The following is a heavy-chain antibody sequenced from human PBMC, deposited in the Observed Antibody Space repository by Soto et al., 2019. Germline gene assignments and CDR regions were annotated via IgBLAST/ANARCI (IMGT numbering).Heavy chain of an antibody. J-gene: IGHJ5*02. CDR1: GFTFSSYS. Sequence: EVQLVESGGGLVQPGGSLRLSCAASGFTFSSYSMNWVRQAPGKGLEWVSYISSSSSTIYYADSVKGRFTISRDNAKNSLYLQMNSLRDEDTAMYYCARGWLRFLEWLFPLQFDPWGQGTLVTVSS. D-gene: IGHD3-3*01. V-gene: IGHV3-48*02. CDR2: ISSSSSTI. CDR3: ARGWLRFLEWLFPLQFDP.